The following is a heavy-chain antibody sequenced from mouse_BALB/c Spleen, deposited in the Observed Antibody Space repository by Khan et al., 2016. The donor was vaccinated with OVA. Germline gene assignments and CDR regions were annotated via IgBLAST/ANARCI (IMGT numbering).Heavy chain of an antibody. V-gene: IGHV1S81*02. J-gene: IGHJ3*01. D-gene: IGHD2-2*01. CDR1: GYTFTSYY. Sequence: QVQLKQSGAELVKPGASVKLSCKASGYTFTSYYMYWVKQRPGQGLEWIGEINPSNGGTNFNEKFKSKATLTVDKSSSTAYMQLSSLTSGDSAVYYCTRSGYGSFAYWGQGTLVTVSA. CDR3: TRSGYGSFAY. CDR2: INPSNGGT.